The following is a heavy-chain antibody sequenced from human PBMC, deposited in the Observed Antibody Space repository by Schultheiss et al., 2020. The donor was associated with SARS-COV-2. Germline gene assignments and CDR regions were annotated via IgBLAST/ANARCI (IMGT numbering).Heavy chain of an antibody. CDR2: IYYSGST. J-gene: IGHJ4*02. CDR3: ARRGYTYGSPTFDF. V-gene: IGHV4-61*05. D-gene: IGHD5-18*01. Sequence: SQTLSLTCTVSGGSISSSSYYWGWIRQPPGKGLEWIGYIYYSGSTYYNPSLKSRVTISVDTSKNQFSLRLSSVTAADTAFYYCARRGYTYGSPTFDFWGQGILVTVSS. CDR1: GGSISSSSYY.